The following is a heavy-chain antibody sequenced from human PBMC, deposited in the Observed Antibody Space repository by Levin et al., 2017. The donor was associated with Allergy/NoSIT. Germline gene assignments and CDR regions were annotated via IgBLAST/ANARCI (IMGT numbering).Heavy chain of an antibody. CDR2: IIPIFGTA. CDR1: GGTFSSYA. J-gene: IGHJ1*01. D-gene: IGHD5-18*01. Sequence: ASVKVSCKASGGTFSSYAISWVRQAPGQGLEWMGGIIPIFGTANYAQKFQGRVTITADESTSTAYMELSSLRSEDTAVYYCARGTGDTAMAIAEYFQHWGQGTLVTVSS. CDR3: ARGTGDTAMAIAEYFQH. V-gene: IGHV1-69*13.